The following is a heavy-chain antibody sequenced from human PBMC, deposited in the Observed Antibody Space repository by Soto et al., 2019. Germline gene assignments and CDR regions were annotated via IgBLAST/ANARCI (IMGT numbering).Heavy chain of an antibody. CDR1: GGSVSSGSDY. CDR2: IYYSGST. D-gene: IGHD6-19*01. V-gene: IGHV4-61*01. CDR3: ARDSEADGMDV. J-gene: IGHJ6*02. Sequence: SETLSLTCTVSGGSVSSGSDYWTWIRQPPGKGLEWIGYIYYSGSTNYNPSLKSRVTISVDTSKNQFSLKLSSVTAADTAVYYCARDSEADGMDVWGQGTTVTVSS.